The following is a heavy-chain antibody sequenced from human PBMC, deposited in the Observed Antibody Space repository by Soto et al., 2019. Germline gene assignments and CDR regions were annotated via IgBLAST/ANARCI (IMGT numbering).Heavy chain of an antibody. J-gene: IGHJ6*02. CDR3: ARVLYYGSGSYSPYGMDV. CDR1: GVSFNNNG. CDR2: VSPPFRTS. Sequence: QVQLVQSGAEVQKPGSSVKVSCKTSGVSFNNNGIGWVRQAPGHGLEWIGGVSPPFRTSNYARKFQGRISITADASTGTVNMELSSLTSEDTAQSYCARVLYYGSGSYSPYGMDVWGQGTTVTVSS. D-gene: IGHD3-10*01. V-gene: IGHV1-69*01.